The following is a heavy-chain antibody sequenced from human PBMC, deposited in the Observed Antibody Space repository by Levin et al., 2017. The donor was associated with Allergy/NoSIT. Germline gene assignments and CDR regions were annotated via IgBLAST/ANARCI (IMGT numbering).Heavy chain of an antibody. CDR1: GFTFRIYG. CDR2: IWNDGTNK. CDR3: ARAGYNDYRVPYYAMDL. V-gene: IGHV3-33*01. J-gene: IGHJ6*02. Sequence: GGSLSLSCAASGFTFRIYGMHWVRQAPGKGLTWVAFIWNDGTNKYYADSVEGRFTISRDNSRNTVSLQMNSLGAEDAGVYYCARAGYNDYRVPYYAMDLWGQGATVTVTS. D-gene: IGHD1-1*01.